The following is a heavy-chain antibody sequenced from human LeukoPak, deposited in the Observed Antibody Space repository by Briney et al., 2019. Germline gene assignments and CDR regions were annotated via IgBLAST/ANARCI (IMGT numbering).Heavy chain of an antibody. Sequence: SVKVSCKASGGIFSSYTISWVRQAPGQGLEWMGRIIPILGIANYAQKFQGRVTITADESTSTAYMELSSLRSEDTAVYYCAIIDSGSGSYPPDYWGQGTLVTVSS. CDR2: IIPILGIA. CDR1: GGIFSSYT. J-gene: IGHJ4*02. CDR3: AIIDSGSGSYPPDY. V-gene: IGHV1-69*02. D-gene: IGHD3-10*01.